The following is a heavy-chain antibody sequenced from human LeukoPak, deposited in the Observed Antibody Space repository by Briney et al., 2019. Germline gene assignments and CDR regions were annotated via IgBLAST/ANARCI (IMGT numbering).Heavy chain of an antibody. V-gene: IGHV4-38-2*02. J-gene: IGHJ4*02. D-gene: IGHD4-23*01. CDR2: IYHSGST. CDR3: ARLGDYGGNSGY. Sequence: SETLSLTCTVSGYSINSDYYWGWIRQPPGKGLEWIGIIYHSGSTYYNPSLKSRVTISVDTSKNQFSLKVSSVTAADTAVYYCARLGDYGGNSGYWGQGTLVTVSS. CDR1: GYSINSDYY.